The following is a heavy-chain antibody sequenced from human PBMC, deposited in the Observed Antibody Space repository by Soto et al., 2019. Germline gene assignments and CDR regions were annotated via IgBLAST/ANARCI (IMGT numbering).Heavy chain of an antibody. Sequence: TLSLTCSVSGGSISRYYWSWIRQPPGKGLEWIGYAYYSGDTGYNPSLQSRVTMAVDTSKNQVSLKLTSVTAADTAVYYCARDRSTYGGGGTGEVKENWFDPWGQGALVTVSS. CDR1: GGSISRYY. CDR2: AYYSGDT. J-gene: IGHJ5*02. V-gene: IGHV4-59*01. CDR3: ARDRSTYGGGGTGEVKENWFDP. D-gene: IGHD2-8*01.